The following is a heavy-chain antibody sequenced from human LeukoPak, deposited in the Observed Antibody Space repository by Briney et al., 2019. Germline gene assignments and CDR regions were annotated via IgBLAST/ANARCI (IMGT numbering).Heavy chain of an antibody. V-gene: IGHV1-18*01. Sequence: ASAKVSCKASGYTFTSYGISWVRQAPGQGLEWMGWISAYNGNTNYAQKLQGRVTMTTDTSTSTAYMELRSLRSDDTAVYYCASGAYSSGWPRGDYYYMDVWGKGTTVTVSS. D-gene: IGHD6-19*01. CDR2: ISAYNGNT. J-gene: IGHJ6*03. CDR3: ASGAYSSGWPRGDYYYMDV. CDR1: GYTFTSYG.